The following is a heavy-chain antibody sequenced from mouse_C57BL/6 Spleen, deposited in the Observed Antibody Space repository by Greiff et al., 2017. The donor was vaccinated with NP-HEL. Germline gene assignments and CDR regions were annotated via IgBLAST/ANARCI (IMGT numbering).Heavy chain of an antibody. V-gene: IGHV5-9*01. CDR1: GFTFSSYT. CDR2: ISGGGGNN. D-gene: IGHD1-1*01. CDR3: ARRYGSRGGVYYAMDC. J-gene: IGHJ4*01. Sequence: EVQGVESGGGLVKPGGSLKLSCAASGFTFSSYTMSWVRQTPEKRLEWVATISGGGGNNYYPDSVKGRFTISRDNAKNTLYLQMSSLRSEDTALYYCARRYGSRGGVYYAMDCWGPGTSVTVSS.